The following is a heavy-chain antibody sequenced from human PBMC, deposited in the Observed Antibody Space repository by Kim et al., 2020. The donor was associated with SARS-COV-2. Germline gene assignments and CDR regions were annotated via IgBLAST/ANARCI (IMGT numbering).Heavy chain of an antibody. V-gene: IGHV1-3*01. J-gene: IGHJ3*02. D-gene: IGHD3-22*01. CDR2: INAGNGNT. CDR3: AMVGNDSSGYIDAFDI. Sequence: ASVKVSCKASGYTFTSYAMHWVRQAPGQRLEWMGWINAGNGNTKYSQKFQGRVTITRDTSASTAYMELSSLRSEDTAVYYCAMVGNDSSGYIDAFDIWGQGTMVTVSS. CDR1: GYTFTSYA.